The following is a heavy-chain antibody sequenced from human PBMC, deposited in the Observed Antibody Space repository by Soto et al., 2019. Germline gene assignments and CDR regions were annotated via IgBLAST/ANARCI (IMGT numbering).Heavy chain of an antibody. J-gene: IGHJ4*02. CDR2: IIPIIGTA. CDR1: GGTFSSYA. CDR3: TKPRGALSY. V-gene: IGHV1-69*13. D-gene: IGHD4-17*01. Sequence: ASVKVSCEASGGTFSSYAISWVRQAPGQRLEWMGGIIPIIGTANYAQKFQGRVTITADESTSTAYMELSSLRSEDTAVYYCTKPRGALSYWGQGPLFPVSS.